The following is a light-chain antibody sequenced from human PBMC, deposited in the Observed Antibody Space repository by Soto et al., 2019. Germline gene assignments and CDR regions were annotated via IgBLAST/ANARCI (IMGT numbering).Light chain of an antibody. CDR1: QSVSTN. J-gene: IGKJ2*01. V-gene: IGKV3-15*01. CDR3: QQYNSWPYT. Sequence: EIVMTQSPDTLSVSPGERATLSCRASQSVSTNLAWYQQKPGQAPRLLIYGASTRATGIPARFSGSGSGTEFTLTISSLQSEDFEVYHCQQYNSWPYTFGQGTKLEIK. CDR2: GAS.